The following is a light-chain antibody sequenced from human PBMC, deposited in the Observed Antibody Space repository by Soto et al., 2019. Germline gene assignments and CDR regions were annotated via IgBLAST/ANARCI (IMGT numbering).Light chain of an antibody. J-gene: IGLJ1*01. V-gene: IGLV2-14*01. Sequence: QSALTQPASVSGSPGQSITISCTGTSSDVGRYNYVSWYQQYPGKAPKLIIYEVSDRPSGVSDRFSGSKSDNTASLTISGLQAEDEADYYCSSFTSTTTFYVFGTGTKLTVL. CDR1: SSDVGRYNY. CDR3: SSFTSTTTFYV. CDR2: EVS.